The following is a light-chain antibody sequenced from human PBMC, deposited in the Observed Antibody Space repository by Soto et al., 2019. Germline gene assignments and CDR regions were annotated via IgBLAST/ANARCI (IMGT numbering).Light chain of an antibody. CDR2: DAS. V-gene: IGKV1-5*01. CDR1: QSISSW. J-gene: IGKJ1*01. CDR3: QQYNSYSWT. Sequence: DIQMTQSPSTLSASVGDRVTITCRASQSISSWLAWYQQKPGKAPKLLIYDASSLESGVPSRFSGSGSGTEFTLKVSSLQPDDFATYYCQQYNSYSWTFGQGTKVEIK.